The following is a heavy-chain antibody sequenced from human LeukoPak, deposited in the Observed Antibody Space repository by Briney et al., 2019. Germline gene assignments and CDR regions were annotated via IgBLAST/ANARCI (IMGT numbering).Heavy chain of an antibody. CDR2: IIPIFGTA. V-gene: IGHV1-69*06. CDR3: ARESGELRYYYGMDV. Sequence: ASVKVSCKASGGTFSSYAISWVRQAPGQGLEWMGGIIPIFGTANYAQKFQGRVTITADKSTSTAYMGLSSLRSEDTAVYYCARESGELRYYYGMDVWGQGTTVTVSS. CDR1: GGTFSSYA. J-gene: IGHJ6*02. D-gene: IGHD1-7*01.